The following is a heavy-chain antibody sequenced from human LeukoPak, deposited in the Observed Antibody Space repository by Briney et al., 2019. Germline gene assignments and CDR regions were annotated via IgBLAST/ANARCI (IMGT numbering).Heavy chain of an antibody. J-gene: IGHJ3*02. D-gene: IGHD1-26*01. V-gene: IGHV1-46*01. Sequence: ASVKVSCKASGYTFTSYYMHWVRQAPGQGLEWMGIINPSADSTSYAQKFQGRVTMTRDMSTSTVYMELSGLRSEDTAVYYCARVLGGLYSGGYYYAFDIWGQGTMVTVSS. CDR3: ARVLGGLYSGGYYYAFDI. CDR2: INPSADST. CDR1: GYTFTSYY.